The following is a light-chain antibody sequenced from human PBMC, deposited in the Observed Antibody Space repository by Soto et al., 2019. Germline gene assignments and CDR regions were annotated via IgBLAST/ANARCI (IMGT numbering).Light chain of an antibody. CDR3: QQYSNWPWT. CDR2: QTS. V-gene: IGKV3-15*01. CDR1: QYINTR. Sequence: EIVLTQSPATLSSFPGDRVTLSCRASQYINTRLAWYQHRPGQAPRLLIYQTSIRATGIPARFSGSGSGTEFTLTISSLQSADFAVYYCQQYSNWPWTFGQGTKVDNK. J-gene: IGKJ1*01.